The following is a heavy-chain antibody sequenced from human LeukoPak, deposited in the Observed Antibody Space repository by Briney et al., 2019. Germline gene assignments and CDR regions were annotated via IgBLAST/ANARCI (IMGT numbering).Heavy chain of an antibody. CDR1: GGSISSYY. CDR2: IYYSGRT. J-gene: IGHJ4*02. Sequence: TETLSLTCTVSGGSISSYYWSWIRQPPGKGLEWTGYIYYSGRTNYNPSLKSRVTISVDTSKNQFSLKLSSVTAADTAVYYCARGPNRYYFDYWGQGTLVTVSS. D-gene: IGHD2/OR15-2a*01. V-gene: IGHV4-59*01. CDR3: ARGPNRYYFDY.